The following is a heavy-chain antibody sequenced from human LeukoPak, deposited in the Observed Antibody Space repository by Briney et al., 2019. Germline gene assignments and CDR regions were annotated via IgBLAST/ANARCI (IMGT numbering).Heavy chain of an antibody. J-gene: IGHJ4*02. CDR1: GFTFSDSF. D-gene: IGHD5-24*01. V-gene: IGHV3-11*01. Sequence: PGGSLRLSCAASGFTFSDSFMSWVRQAPGKGLQFVSSIGSAGTTIYYAGSVKGRFSISRDNANNSLFLQMSSLRAEDTAFYYCAKGGGYKERGGDYFDSWGQGTLVAVSS. CDR3: AKGGGYKERGGDYFDS. CDR2: IGSAGTTI.